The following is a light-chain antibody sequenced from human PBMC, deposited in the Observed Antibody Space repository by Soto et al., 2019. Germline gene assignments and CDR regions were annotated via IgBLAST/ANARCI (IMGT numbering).Light chain of an antibody. CDR1: QSVSSY. J-gene: IGKJ1*01. Sequence: ESVLTQSPATLSLAPGERATLSCRASQSVSSYLGWYQQKPGQAPRLLIYDAFNRATGVPARSSGSGSGTDFTLTISSLEPEDFVVYYCQHRRNWPWTFGQGTKV. V-gene: IGKV3-11*01. CDR3: QHRRNWPWT. CDR2: DAF.